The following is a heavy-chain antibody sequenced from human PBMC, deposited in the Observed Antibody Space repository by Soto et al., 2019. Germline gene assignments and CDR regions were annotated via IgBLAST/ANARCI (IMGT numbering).Heavy chain of an antibody. J-gene: IGHJ4*02. CDR2: IIPLFGTA. D-gene: IGHD3-22*01. Sequence: QVQLVQSGAEVKKPGSSVKVSCKASGGTFSSYAISWVRQAPGQGLEWMGGIIPLFGTANYAQKFQGRVTITADESTSTAYMELSSLRSADTAVYDCARDLKVVMYSGGFDYWGQGTLVTVSS. CDR1: GGTFSSYA. CDR3: ARDLKVVMYSGGFDY. V-gene: IGHV1-69*12.